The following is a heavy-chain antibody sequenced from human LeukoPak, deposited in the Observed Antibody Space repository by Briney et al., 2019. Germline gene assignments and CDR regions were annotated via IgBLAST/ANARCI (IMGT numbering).Heavy chain of an antibody. Sequence: GGSLRLSCATSGFTVSSNYMNWVRQAPGKGLEWVSVIYSGGSTYYADSVKGRFTIPRDNSKNTLYLQMNNLRAEDTAVYYCARDEGYGSGSYDVWGQGTTVTVSS. CDR3: ARDEGYGSGSYDV. CDR2: IYSGGST. CDR1: GFTVSSNY. J-gene: IGHJ6*02. V-gene: IGHV3-53*01. D-gene: IGHD3-10*01.